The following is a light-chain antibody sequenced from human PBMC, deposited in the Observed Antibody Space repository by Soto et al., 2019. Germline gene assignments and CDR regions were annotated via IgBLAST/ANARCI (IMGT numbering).Light chain of an antibody. CDR2: AAS. CDR1: QGISSY. V-gene: IGKV1-8*01. Sequence: AIRMTQSPSSFSASTGDRVTITCRASQGISSYLAWYQQKPGKAPKLLIYAASTLQSGVPSRFSGSESGTDFPLTISCLQSEDFATYYCQQYYSYPSLTVGGGTKVDIK. J-gene: IGKJ4*01. CDR3: QQYYSYPSLT.